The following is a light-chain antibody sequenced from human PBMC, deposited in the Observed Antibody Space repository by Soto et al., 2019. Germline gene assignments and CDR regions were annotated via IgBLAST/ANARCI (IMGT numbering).Light chain of an antibody. CDR2: LAS. CDR1: QAVNTR. CDR3: HQRQSWPRT. J-gene: IGKJ1*01. V-gene: IGKV3-11*01. Sequence: EIVLTQSPATLSSFPGDRVTLSCRASQAVNTRVAWYQHKPGQAPRLRIYLASNRAAGVPARCSGRVSGTDGTLTISDVEPEDFAVYYCHQRQSWPRTFGQGTKVDIK.